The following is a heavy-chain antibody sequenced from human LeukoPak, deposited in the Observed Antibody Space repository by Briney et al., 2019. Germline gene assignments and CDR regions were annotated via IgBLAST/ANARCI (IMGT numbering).Heavy chain of an antibody. J-gene: IGHJ4*02. CDR3: ARGPGTPFSY. CDR1: GFTFSSYE. V-gene: IGHV3-48*03. Sequence: GGSLRLSCAASGFTFSSYEMNWVRQAPGKGLEWVSYISSSGNTMYYADSVKGRFTISRDNAKNSLYLQMNSLRAEDTAVYYCARGPGTPFSYWGQGILVTVSA. D-gene: IGHD6-13*01. CDR2: ISSSGNTM.